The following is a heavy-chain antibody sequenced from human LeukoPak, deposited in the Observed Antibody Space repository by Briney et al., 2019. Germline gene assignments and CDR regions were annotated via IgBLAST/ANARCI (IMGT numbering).Heavy chain of an antibody. CDR3: ARVVRYCTNGVCYTDFLDY. J-gene: IGHJ4*02. Sequence: SETLSLTCTVAGGSISSSSYYWGWLRHPPGKGLEWIGSIYYSGSTYYHPSLKSRLTISVDTSKNQLSLKLSSVTAADTAVYYCARVVRYCTNGVCYTDFLDYWGQGTLVTVSS. CDR1: GGSISSSSYY. CDR2: IYYSGST. D-gene: IGHD2-8*01. V-gene: IGHV4-39*07.